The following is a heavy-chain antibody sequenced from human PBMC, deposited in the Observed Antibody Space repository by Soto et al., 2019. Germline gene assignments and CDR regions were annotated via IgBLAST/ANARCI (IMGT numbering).Heavy chain of an antibody. CDR2: INPSGGST. J-gene: IGHJ4*02. V-gene: IGHV1-46*01. Sequence: ASVEVSCKASGYTFTRYYMHWVPQAPGQGLEWMGIINPSGGSTSYAQKFQGRVTMTRDTSTSTVYMELSSLRSEDTAVYYCARESMSAREVDPYWGQGTRVTVSS. CDR3: ARESMSAREVDPY. CDR1: GYTFTRYY. D-gene: IGHD1-26*01.